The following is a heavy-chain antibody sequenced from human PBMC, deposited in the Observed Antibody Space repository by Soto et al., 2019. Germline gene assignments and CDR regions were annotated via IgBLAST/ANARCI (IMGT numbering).Heavy chain of an antibody. D-gene: IGHD6-13*01. Sequence: QVQLVQSGAEVKKPGSSVKVSCKASGGTFSSYIISWVRQAPGQGLEWMGGIIPIFGTANYAQKFQGRVTITADESTSTSYMELSSLRSEDTAVYYCARGGELVFGKPSSYWGQGTLVTVSS. CDR1: GGTFSSYI. J-gene: IGHJ4*02. CDR2: IIPIFGTA. CDR3: ARGGELVFGKPSSY. V-gene: IGHV1-69*01.